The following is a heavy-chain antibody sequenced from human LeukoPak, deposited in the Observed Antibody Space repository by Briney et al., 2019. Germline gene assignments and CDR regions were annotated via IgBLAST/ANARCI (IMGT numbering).Heavy chain of an antibody. Sequence: PGGSLRLSCAASGFTVSSNYMSWVRQAPGKGLEWVSVIYSGGSTYYADSVKGRFTISRDNSKNTLYLQMNSLRAEDTAVYYCARDRNYDINAFDIWGQGTMVTVSS. V-gene: IGHV3-53*01. CDR2: IYSGGST. CDR3: ARDRNYDINAFDI. D-gene: IGHD3-9*01. J-gene: IGHJ3*02. CDR1: GFTVSSNY.